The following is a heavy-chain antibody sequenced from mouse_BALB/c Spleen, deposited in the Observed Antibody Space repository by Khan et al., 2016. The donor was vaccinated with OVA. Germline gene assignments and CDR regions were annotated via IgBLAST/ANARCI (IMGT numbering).Heavy chain of an antibody. Sequence: QVQLKQSGAELARPGASVKLSCKASGYTFTDYYINWVKQRTGQGLEWIGEIYPGSGNTYYNEKFKGKATLTADKSSSTAYMQLSSLTSEDSAVYFCARSSYGNTCYFDYWGQGTTLTVSS. V-gene: IGHV1-77*01. D-gene: IGHD2-1*01. J-gene: IGHJ2*01. CDR1: GYTFTDYY. CDR2: IYPGSGNT. CDR3: ARSSYGNTCYFDY.